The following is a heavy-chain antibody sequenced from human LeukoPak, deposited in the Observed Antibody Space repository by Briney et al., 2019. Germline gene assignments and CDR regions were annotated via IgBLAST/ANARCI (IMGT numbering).Heavy chain of an antibody. J-gene: IGHJ5*02. D-gene: IGHD3/OR15-3a*01. Sequence: ASVKVSCKASGGTFSSYTINWVRQAPGQGLEWMGRIIPILGIANYAQKFQGRVTITADKSTSTAHMELSSLRSEDTAVYYCARDPQDCKYNWFYPWGQGTLVTVS. V-gene: IGHV1-69*04. CDR3: ARDPQDCKYNWFYP. CDR1: GGTFSSYT. CDR2: IIPILGIA.